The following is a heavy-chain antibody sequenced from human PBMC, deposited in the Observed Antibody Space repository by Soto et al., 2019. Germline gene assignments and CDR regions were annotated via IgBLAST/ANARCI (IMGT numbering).Heavy chain of an antibody. D-gene: IGHD3-9*01. J-gene: IGHJ5*02. CDR3: ARREYDILTGYYWSVRESWFDP. V-gene: IGHV4-39*01. CDR2: IYYSGST. Sequence: PSETLSLTCTVSGGSISSSSYYWGWIRQPPGKGLEWIGSIYYSGSTYYNPSLKSRVTISVDTSKNQFSLKLSSVTAADTAVYYCARREYDILTGYYWSVRESWFDPWAQGTLVTVSS. CDR1: GGSISSSSYY.